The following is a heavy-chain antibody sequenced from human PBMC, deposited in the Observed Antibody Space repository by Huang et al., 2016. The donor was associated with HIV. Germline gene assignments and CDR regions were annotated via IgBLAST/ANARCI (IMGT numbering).Heavy chain of an antibody. CDR3: AMSLRYQYDSRSYWGRYFDY. D-gene: IGHD3-16*01. V-gene: IGHV1-69*01. CDR2: IIPLVRAP. Sequence: QVQLEQSGPAVRKPGSSVKVSCQASGGSFSDQIISWVRQAPGQRVAWMGGIIPLVRAPAYAQEFKGRVKMTADESTATIYMERNSLTSEDTAVYYCAMSLRYQYDSRSYWGRYFDYWGQGTLVTVSS. J-gene: IGHJ4*02. CDR1: GGSFSDQI.